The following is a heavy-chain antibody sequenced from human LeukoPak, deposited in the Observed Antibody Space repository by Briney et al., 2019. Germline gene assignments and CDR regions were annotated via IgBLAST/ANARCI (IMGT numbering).Heavy chain of an antibody. J-gene: IGHJ4*02. Sequence: GGSLRLSCAASGFTFSSYAMHWVRQAPGKGLEWVAVISYDGSNKYYADSVKGRFTISRDNSKNTLYLQMNSLRAEDTAVYYCARDVGVVPAHFDYWGQGTLVTVSS. CDR3: ARDVGVVPAHFDY. CDR1: GFTFSSYA. V-gene: IGHV3-30-3*01. D-gene: IGHD2-2*01. CDR2: ISYDGSNK.